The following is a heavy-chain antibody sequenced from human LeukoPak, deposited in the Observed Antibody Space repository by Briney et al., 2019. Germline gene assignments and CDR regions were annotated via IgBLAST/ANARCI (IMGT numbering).Heavy chain of an antibody. CDR1: GFTFNSYA. CDR3: AKTTTGYSSAQDPGWPVDY. V-gene: IGHV3-23*01. Sequence: PGGSLRLSCAASGFTFNSYAMSWVRQAPGKGLEWVSAISGSGGSTYYADSVKGRFTISRDNSKNTVYLQVNSLRAEDTAVYYCAKTTTGYSSAQDPGWPVDYCGQGTLVAVSS. D-gene: IGHD6-19*01. J-gene: IGHJ4*02. CDR2: ISGSGGST.